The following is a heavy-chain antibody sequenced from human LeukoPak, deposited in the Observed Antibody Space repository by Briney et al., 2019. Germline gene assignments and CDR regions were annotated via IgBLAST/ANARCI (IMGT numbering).Heavy chain of an antibody. V-gene: IGHV1-2*04. J-gene: IGHJ4*02. CDR3: ARPGRAGYSSSWHLVY. Sequence: ASVKVSCKTSGYTSSSYGITWVRQAPGQGLEWMGWINPNSGGTNYAQKFQGWVAMTRDTSISTAYMELSRLRSDDTAVYYCARPGRAGYSSSWHLVYWGQGTLVTVSS. CDR1: GYTSSSYG. D-gene: IGHD6-13*01. CDR2: INPNSGGT.